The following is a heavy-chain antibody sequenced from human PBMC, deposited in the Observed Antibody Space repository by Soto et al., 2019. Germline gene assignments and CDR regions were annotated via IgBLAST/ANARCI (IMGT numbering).Heavy chain of an antibody. CDR1: GYSFTSYW. J-gene: IGHJ5*02. CDR2: IYPGDSDT. D-gene: IGHD2-15*01. Sequence: GESLKISCKGSGYSFTSYWIGWVRQMPGKGLEWMGIIYPGDSDTRYSPSFQGQVTISADKSISTAYLQWSSLKASDTAMYYCARGGYCSGGSCYDDWFDPWGQGTLVTSPQ. V-gene: IGHV5-51*01. CDR3: ARGGYCSGGSCYDDWFDP.